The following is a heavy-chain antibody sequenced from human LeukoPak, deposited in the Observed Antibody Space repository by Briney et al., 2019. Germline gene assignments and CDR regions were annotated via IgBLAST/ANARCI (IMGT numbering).Heavy chain of an antibody. D-gene: IGHD2-15*01. CDR3: ARRYCGGGSCYLDY. Sequence: GGSLRLSCAASGFTFSSYWMSWVRQAPGKGLVWVSRIDNDGSSTSYADSVKGRFTISRDNAKNTLYLQMNTLRAEDTAVYYCARRYCGGGSCYLDYWGQGTLVTVSS. CDR2: IDNDGSST. CDR1: GFTFSSYW. J-gene: IGHJ4*02. V-gene: IGHV3-74*01.